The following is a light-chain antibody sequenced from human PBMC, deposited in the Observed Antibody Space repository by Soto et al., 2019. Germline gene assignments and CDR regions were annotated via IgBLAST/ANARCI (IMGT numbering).Light chain of an antibody. V-gene: IGKV1-5*03. CDR1: QDISSW. Sequence: DIQMAQSPSTLSASVGDRVTITCRASQDISSWLAWYQQKPGKPPKLLIYEASSLESGVPPRFSGSASGTEFTLTISSLQPDDFASYYCQQYNSDLLTFGGGTKVEIK. CDR2: EAS. CDR3: QQYNSDLLT. J-gene: IGKJ4*01.